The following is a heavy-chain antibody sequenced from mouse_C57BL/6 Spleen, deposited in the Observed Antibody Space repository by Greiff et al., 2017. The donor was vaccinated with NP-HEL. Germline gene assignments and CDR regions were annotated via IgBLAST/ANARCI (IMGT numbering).Heavy chain of an antibody. Sequence: QVQLQQSGAELARPGASVKLSCKASGYTFTSYGISWVKQRTGQGLEWIGEIYPRSGNTYYNEKFKGKATLTADKSSSTAYMELRSLTSEDSAVYFCASPFTTVVGGWFAYWGQGTLVTVSA. J-gene: IGHJ3*01. CDR1: GYTFTSYG. D-gene: IGHD1-1*01. CDR2: IYPRSGNT. V-gene: IGHV1-81*01. CDR3: ASPFTTVVGGWFAY.